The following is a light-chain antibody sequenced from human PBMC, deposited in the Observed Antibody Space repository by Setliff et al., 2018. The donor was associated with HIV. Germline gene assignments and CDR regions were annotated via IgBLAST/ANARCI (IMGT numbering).Light chain of an antibody. Sequence: SALTQPRPVSGSPGQSVTIPCTGTSSDFGAYDYVSLYQQHPGKAPKLIIFDFTERPSGVPDRFSGSKSGNTASLTISGLQSADEADYYCCSNAARPTFYVFGTGTKV. CDR3: CSNAARPTFYV. V-gene: IGLV2-11*01. J-gene: IGLJ1*01. CDR2: DFT. CDR1: SSDFGAYDY.